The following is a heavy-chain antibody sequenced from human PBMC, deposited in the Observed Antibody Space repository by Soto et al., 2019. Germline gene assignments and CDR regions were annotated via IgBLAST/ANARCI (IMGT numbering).Heavy chain of an antibody. V-gene: IGHV3-7*02. CDR2: IKQDGSYT. CDR1: GLIFRNYC. CDR3: ARAQARITTAGTSPWFVP. D-gene: IGHD6-13*01. J-gene: IGHJ5*02. Sequence: GGSLRLSCAVSGLIFRNYCLGWVRQAQGRGLEWVANIKQDGSYTPYMDSVKGRFTISRDNSKNTLYLQMNSLRAEDTAVYYWARAQARITTAGTSPWFVPLGQGTLVTAPQ.